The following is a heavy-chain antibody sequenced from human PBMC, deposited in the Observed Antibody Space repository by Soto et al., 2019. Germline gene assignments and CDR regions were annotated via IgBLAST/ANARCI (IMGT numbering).Heavy chain of an antibody. J-gene: IGHJ3*01. V-gene: IGHV4-38-2*02. D-gene: IGHD3-10*01. CDR3: EREGRGSNVFDF. CDR2: IYHSGST. Sequence: PSETLSLTCAVSGYSISSGYYWGWIRQPPGKGLEWIGSIYHSGSTYYNPSLKSRVTISVDTSKNQFSLKLSSVTAADTAVYYWEREGRGSNVFDFGGKGKIVTVSS. CDR1: GYSISSGYY.